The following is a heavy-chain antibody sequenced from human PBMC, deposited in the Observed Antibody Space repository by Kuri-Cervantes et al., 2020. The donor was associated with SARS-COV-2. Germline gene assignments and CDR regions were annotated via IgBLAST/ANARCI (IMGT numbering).Heavy chain of an antibody. D-gene: IGHD2-2*01. CDR2: ISYDGSNK. Sequence: GGSLRLSCAASGFTFSSYGMHWVRQAPGKGLEWVAVISYDGSNKYYADPVKGRFTISRDNSKNTLYLQMNSLRAEDTAVYYCARGSLIVPAAIEGAFDIWGQGTVVTVSS. CDR1: GFTFSSYG. CDR3: ARGSLIVPAAIEGAFDI. V-gene: IGHV3-30*03. J-gene: IGHJ3*02.